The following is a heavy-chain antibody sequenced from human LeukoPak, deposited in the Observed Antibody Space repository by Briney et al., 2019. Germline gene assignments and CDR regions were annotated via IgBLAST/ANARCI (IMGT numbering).Heavy chain of an antibody. CDR1: GDSISSYY. V-gene: IGHV4-4*07. CDR2: IYTSGRT. D-gene: IGHD3-22*01. CDR3: ARGPDYYDGSGYRFDY. J-gene: IGHJ4*02. Sequence: SETLCLTCTVSGDSISSYYWNWIRQPAGKGLEWIGRIYTSGRTNYNPSLKSRVTMSIDTSKNQFSLKLSSVTAADTAVYYCARGPDYYDGSGYRFDYWGQGTLVTVSS.